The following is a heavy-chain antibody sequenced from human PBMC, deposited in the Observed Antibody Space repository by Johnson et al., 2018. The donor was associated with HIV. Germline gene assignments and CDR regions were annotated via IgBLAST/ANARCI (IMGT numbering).Heavy chain of an antibody. D-gene: IGHD1-26*01. V-gene: IGHV3-66*01. CDR3: ARDLVVGDHSAPLTHAFDV. CDR2: IYSGGST. CDR1: GFTVSNKY. Sequence: LVESGGGLVQPGGSLRLSCAASGFTVSNKYMSWVRQAPGKGPEWVSVIYSGGSTYYADSVKGRFTISRDNSKNTLYLQMNSLRVEDTAVYYCARDLVVGDHSAPLTHAFDVWGQGTMVTVSS. J-gene: IGHJ3*01.